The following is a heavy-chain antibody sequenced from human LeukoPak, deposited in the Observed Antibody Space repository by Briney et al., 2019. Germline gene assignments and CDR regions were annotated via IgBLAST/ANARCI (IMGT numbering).Heavy chain of an antibody. CDR3: ASFGYCSGGSCYDYFDY. CDR2: INHSGST. CDR1: GGSFSGYY. Sequence: SETLSLTCAVYGGSFSGYYWSWIRQPPGKGLEWIGEINHSGSTNYNPSLKSRVTISVDTSKNQFSLKLSSVTAADTAVYCCASFGYCSGGSCYDYFDYWGQGTLVTVSS. V-gene: IGHV4-34*01. J-gene: IGHJ4*02. D-gene: IGHD2-15*01.